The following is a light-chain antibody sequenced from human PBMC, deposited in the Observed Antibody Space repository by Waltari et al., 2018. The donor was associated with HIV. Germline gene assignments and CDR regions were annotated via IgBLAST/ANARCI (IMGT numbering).Light chain of an antibody. J-gene: IGKJ1*01. CDR2: LAS. CDR1: QSLLHNNGQIY. Sequence: DIAMIQSPDSLAVSWGEPASISCRSSQSLLHNNGQIYLVWYIQRPGQAPELLIYLASRRASGVPDRIAGRGSGTDFILKISRVEPEDVGVYFCMHGQQTPVFGQGTQVEV. V-gene: IGKV2-28*01. CDR3: MHGQQTPV.